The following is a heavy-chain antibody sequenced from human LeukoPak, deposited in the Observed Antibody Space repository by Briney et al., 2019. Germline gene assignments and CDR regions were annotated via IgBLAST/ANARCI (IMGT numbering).Heavy chain of an antibody. CDR3: ARGVAGRQSWFDP. V-gene: IGHV3-30-3*01. CDR2: ISYDGSNK. J-gene: IGHJ5*02. Sequence: SGGFLRLSCAASGFTFSSYAMHWVRQAPGKGLEWVAVISYDGSNKYYADSVKGRFTISRDNSKNTLYLQMNSLRAEDTAVYYCARGVAGRQSWFDPWGQGTLVTVSS. CDR1: GFTFSSYA. D-gene: IGHD6-19*01.